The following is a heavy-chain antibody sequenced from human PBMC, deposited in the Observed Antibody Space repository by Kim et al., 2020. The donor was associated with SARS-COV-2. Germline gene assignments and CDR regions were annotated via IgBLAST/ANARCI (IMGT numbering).Heavy chain of an antibody. V-gene: IGHV4-39*07. Sequence: SQTLSLTCTVSGGSISSSSYYWCWIRQPPGKGLEWIGSIYYSGSTYYNPSLKSRVTISVDTSKNQFSLKLSSVTAADTAVYYCARDLRDFWSGYYHLFDYWGQGTLVTVSS. CDR1: GGSISSSSYY. CDR2: IYYSGST. CDR3: ARDLRDFWSGYYHLFDY. J-gene: IGHJ4*02. D-gene: IGHD3-3*01.